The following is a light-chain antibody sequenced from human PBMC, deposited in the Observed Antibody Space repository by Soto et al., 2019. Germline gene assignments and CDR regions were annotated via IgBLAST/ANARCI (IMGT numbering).Light chain of an antibody. CDR2: GAS. CDR3: QQYGSSPPYT. V-gene: IGKV3-20*01. CDR1: QSVSSN. J-gene: IGKJ2*01. Sequence: EIVMTQSPATLSVSPGERATLSCRASQSVSSNLAWYQQKPGQAPRLLIYGASTRATGIPDRFSGSGSGTDFTLTINRLEPEDFAVYYCQQYGSSPPYTFGQGTKVDIK.